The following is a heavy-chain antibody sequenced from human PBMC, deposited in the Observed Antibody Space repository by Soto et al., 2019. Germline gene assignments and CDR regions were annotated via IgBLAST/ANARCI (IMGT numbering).Heavy chain of an antibody. CDR3: ARGDYGGNSDFLSN. CDR2: ISAYNGNT. Sequence: ASVKVSCKASGGTFSIYAISGVLQSPGQGLEWMGGISAYNGNTNYAQKLQGRVTMTTDTSTTTAYMELRSLRSDDTAVYYCARGDYGGNSDFLSNWGQGTLVTVSS. J-gene: IGHJ4*02. D-gene: IGHD4-17*01. V-gene: IGHV1-18*01. CDR1: GGTFSIYA.